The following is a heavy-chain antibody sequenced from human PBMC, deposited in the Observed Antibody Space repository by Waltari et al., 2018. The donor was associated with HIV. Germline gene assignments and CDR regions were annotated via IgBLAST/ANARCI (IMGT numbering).Heavy chain of an antibody. CDR3: ARPPRYCSGGSCYSPFEY. V-gene: IGHV3-21*01. Sequence: EVQLVESGGGLVKRGGSLTLPCAASGFPFITYTLSWVRQAPGKGLEWVSSITPSSAVYYADSVKGRFTISRDNAKNSLYLQMSSLRAEDTAVYYCARPPRYCSGGSCYSPFEYWGQGALVTVSS. J-gene: IGHJ4*02. D-gene: IGHD2-15*01. CDR2: ITPSSAV. CDR1: GFPFITYT.